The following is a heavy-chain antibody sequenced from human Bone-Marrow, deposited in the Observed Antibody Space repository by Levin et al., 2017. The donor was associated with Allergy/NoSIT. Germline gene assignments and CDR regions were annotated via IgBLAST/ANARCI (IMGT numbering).Heavy chain of an antibody. V-gene: IGHV3-30*18. CDR3: AKPYDFWSGYYTRAWFDP. Sequence: GGSLRLSCAASGFTFSSYGMHWVRQAPGKGLEWVAVISYDGSNKYYADSVKGRFTISRDNSKNTLYLQMNSLRAEDTAVYYCAKPYDFWSGYYTRAWFDPWGQGTLVTVSS. CDR1: GFTFSSYG. CDR2: ISYDGSNK. J-gene: IGHJ5*02. D-gene: IGHD3-3*01.